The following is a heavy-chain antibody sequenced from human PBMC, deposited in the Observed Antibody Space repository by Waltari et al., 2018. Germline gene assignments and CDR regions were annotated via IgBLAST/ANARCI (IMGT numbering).Heavy chain of an antibody. D-gene: IGHD2-15*01. V-gene: IGHV4-39*01. CDR2: MYYSGTT. CDR3: VRHARTTSGGKHFDH. J-gene: IGHJ4*02. CDR1: GDSISSSSYY. Sequence: QLQLQESGPGLVKASETLSLTCTVSGDSISSSSYYWGWVRQPPGKGLEWIGNMYYSGTTYYNPSLKSRVTISGDTSKSQCSLKLSSVTAADTSMYYCVRHARTTSGGKHFDHWGQGMLVTVS.